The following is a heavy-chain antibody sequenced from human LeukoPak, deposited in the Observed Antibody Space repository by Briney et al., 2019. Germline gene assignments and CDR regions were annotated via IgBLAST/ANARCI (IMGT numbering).Heavy chain of an antibody. D-gene: IGHD2-2*01. J-gene: IGHJ1*01. CDR2: ISYDGSNK. CDR3: ARDLEVVPAASTEYFQH. Sequence: GGSLRLSCVASGFTFSSYWMSWVRQAPGKGLGWVAVISYDGSNKYYADSVKGRFTISRDNSKNTLYLQMNSLRAEDTAVYYCARDLEVVPAASTEYFQHWGQGTLVTVSS. V-gene: IGHV3-30-3*01. CDR1: GFTFSSYW.